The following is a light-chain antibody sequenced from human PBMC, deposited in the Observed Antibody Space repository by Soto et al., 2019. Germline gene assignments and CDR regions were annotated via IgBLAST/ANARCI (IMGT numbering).Light chain of an antibody. CDR2: DVS. J-gene: IGLJ2*01. Sequence: QAVLTQPASVSGSPGQSITISCTGTSSDIGAYNYVSWYQQHPGKAPKLMIYDVSNRPSGVSNRFSGSKSGNTASLTISGLQADDEADYYCSSYTRSTALVAFGGGTQLTVL. CDR1: SSDIGAYNY. V-gene: IGLV2-14*03. CDR3: SSYTRSTALVA.